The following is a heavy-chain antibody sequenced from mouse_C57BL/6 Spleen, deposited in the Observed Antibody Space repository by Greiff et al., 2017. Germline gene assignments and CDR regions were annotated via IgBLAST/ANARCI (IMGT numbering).Heavy chain of an antibody. CDR2: IYPGNSDT. Sequence: EVQLQQSGTVLARPGASVKMSCKTSGYTFTSYWMHWVKQRPGQGLEWIGAIYPGNSDTSYNQKFKGKAKLTAVTSASTAYMELSSLTNEDSAVSYGTPITTVVAPSFAYWGQGTLVTVSA. D-gene: IGHD1-1*01. V-gene: IGHV1-5*01. J-gene: IGHJ3*01. CDR3: TPITTVVAPSFAY. CDR1: GYTFTSYW.